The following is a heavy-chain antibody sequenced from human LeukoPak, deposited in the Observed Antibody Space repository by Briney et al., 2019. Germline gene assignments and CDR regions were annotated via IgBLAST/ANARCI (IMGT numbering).Heavy chain of an antibody. Sequence: SETLSLTCTVSGGSISSYYWSWIRQPPGKGLEWIGYIYYSGSTNYNPSLKSRVTISVDTSKNQFSLKLSSVTAADTAVYYCARDYGSGSYGYWGQGTLVTVSS. J-gene: IGHJ4*02. D-gene: IGHD3-10*01. CDR1: GGSISSYY. V-gene: IGHV4-59*12. CDR2: IYYSGST. CDR3: ARDYGSGSYGY.